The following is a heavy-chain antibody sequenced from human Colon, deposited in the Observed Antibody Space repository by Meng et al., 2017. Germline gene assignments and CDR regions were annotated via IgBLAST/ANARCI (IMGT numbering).Heavy chain of an antibody. D-gene: IGHD1-7*01. CDR1: GFTIKNNY. CDR3: ATENFAA. CDR2: LYSGSIT. V-gene: IGHV3-66*02. J-gene: IGHJ5*02. Sequence: VQLGESGGGVVQPGGSLRLSCVVSGFTIKNNYIHWVRQVPVKGLEWVSILYSGSITYYADSVKGRFTITRDDSTNTVHLQMNSLRVDDTALYYCATENFAAWGQGTLVTVSS.